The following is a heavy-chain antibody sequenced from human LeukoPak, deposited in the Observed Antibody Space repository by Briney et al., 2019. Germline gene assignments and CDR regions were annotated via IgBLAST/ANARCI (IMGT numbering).Heavy chain of an antibody. CDR3: VRDQNY. CDR2: IDSGGGA. V-gene: IGHV3-66*01. Sequence: PGGSLRLSCSASGFTFSIYAMHWVRQGPGKGLEWVSLIDSGGGAHYADSVKGRFSISSDNSQNTLYLQMNSLRAEDTAVYYCVRDQNYWGQGTLVTVSS. J-gene: IGHJ4*02. CDR1: GFTFSIYA.